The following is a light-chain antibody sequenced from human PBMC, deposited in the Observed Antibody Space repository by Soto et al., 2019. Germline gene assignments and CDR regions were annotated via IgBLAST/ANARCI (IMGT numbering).Light chain of an antibody. CDR2: QDS. Sequence: SYELTQPPSVSVSPGQAASITCSGDKLGDKYACWYQQKPGQSPVLVIYQDSKRPSGILERFSGSNSGNTATLTISGTQAMDEADYYCQAWDSSTARVVFGGGTKLTVL. CDR1: KLGDKY. V-gene: IGLV3-1*01. CDR3: QAWDSSTARVV. J-gene: IGLJ2*01.